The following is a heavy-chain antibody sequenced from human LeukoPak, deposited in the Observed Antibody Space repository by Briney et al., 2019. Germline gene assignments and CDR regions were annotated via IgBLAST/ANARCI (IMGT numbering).Heavy chain of an antibody. D-gene: IGHD2-2*01. Sequence: SETLSLTCTVSGGSISSYYWSWIRQPAGKGLEWIGRIYSSGTSNYNPSLKSRVTISVDTSKNQFSLKLSSVTAADTAVYYCARGPIVVVPAAKGWFDPWGQGTLVTVSS. CDR2: IYSSGTS. J-gene: IGHJ5*02. V-gene: IGHV4-4*07. CDR1: GGSISSYY. CDR3: ARGPIVVVPAAKGWFDP.